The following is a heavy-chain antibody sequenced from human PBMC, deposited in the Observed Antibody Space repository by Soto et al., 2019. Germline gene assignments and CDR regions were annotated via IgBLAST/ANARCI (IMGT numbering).Heavy chain of an antibody. V-gene: IGHV3-66*01. CDR2: IYSGGST. Sequence: EVQLVESGGGLVQPGGSLRLSCAASGFTVSSHYMSWFLQAPGKGLEWVSVIYSGGSTYYTDSVKGRFTISRDNSKNPLFLQMNSLRAEDTAVYYCARDYYGGNSRYFDLWGRGTLVTVSS. CDR1: GFTVSSHY. D-gene: IGHD2-21*02. J-gene: IGHJ2*01. CDR3: ARDYYGGNSRYFDL.